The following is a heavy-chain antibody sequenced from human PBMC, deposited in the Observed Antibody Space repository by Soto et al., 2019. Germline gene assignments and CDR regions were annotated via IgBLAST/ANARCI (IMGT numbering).Heavy chain of an antibody. V-gene: IGHV4-4*07. CDR1: GGSISSYY. CDR3: ARWGDYGGNSKYYFDY. Sequence: PSETLSLTCTVSGGSISSYYWSWIRQPAGKGLEWIGRIYSSGSTNYNPSLKSRVTMSLDTSKNQLSLKLNSVTAADTAVYYCARWGDYGGNSKYYFDYWGQGTLVTSPQ. D-gene: IGHD4-17*01. CDR2: IYSSGST. J-gene: IGHJ4*02.